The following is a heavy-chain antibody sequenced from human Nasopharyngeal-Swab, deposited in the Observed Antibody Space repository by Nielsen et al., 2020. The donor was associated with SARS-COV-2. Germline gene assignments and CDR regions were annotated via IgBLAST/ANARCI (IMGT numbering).Heavy chain of an antibody. CDR2: ISSSGSTI. Sequence: GESLKISCAASGFTSSDYYMSWIRQAPGKGLEWVSYISSSGSTIYYADSVKGRFTISRDNAKNSLYLQMNSLRAEDTAVYYCAKVTTRSHPNIWGQGTMVTVSS. D-gene: IGHD4-17*01. CDR1: GFTSSDYY. CDR3: AKVTTRSHPNI. V-gene: IGHV3-11*01. J-gene: IGHJ3*02.